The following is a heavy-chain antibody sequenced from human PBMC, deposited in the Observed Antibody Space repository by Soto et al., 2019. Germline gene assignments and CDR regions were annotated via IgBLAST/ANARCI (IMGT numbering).Heavy chain of an antibody. D-gene: IGHD3-22*01. J-gene: IGHJ4*02. V-gene: IGHV2-5*02. CDR3: AHTFDGYYDSSGYYPIFDY. CDR2: IYWDDDK. Sequence: QITLKESGPPLVKPTQTLTLTCTFSGFSLSTSGVGVGWIRQPPGKALEWLALIYWDDDKRYSPSLKSRLTITKDTSKNQVVLTMTNMDPVDTATYYCAHTFDGYYDSSGYYPIFDYWGQGTLVTVSS. CDR1: GFSLSTSGVG.